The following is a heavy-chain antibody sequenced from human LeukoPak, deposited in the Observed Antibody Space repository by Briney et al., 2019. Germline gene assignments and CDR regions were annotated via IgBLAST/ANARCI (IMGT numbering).Heavy chain of an antibody. CDR1: GGSISSSNYY. CDR3: AREEDRSGD. V-gene: IGHV4-39*07. Sequence: SETLSLTCTVSGGSISSSNYYWAWIRQPPGQGLEWIGSIHYRGNAYYNPSLKSRVTISVDTSKNQFSLSLSSVTAADTAVYYCAREEDRSGDWGQGTPVTVTS. J-gene: IGHJ4*02. D-gene: IGHD3-22*01. CDR2: IHYRGNA.